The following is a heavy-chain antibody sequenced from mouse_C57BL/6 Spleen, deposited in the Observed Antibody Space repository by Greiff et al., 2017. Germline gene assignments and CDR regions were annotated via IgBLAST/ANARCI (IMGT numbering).Heavy chain of an antibody. V-gene: IGHV1-82*01. CDR3: ARSTDYYGSSHWYFEV. CDR1: GYAFSSSW. Sequence: LQESGPELVKPGASVKISCKASGYAFSSSWMNWVKQRPGKGLEWIGRIYPGDGDTNYNGKFKGKATLTADKSSSTAYMQLSSLTSEDSAVYFCARSTDYYGSSHWYFEVWGTGTTVTVSS. J-gene: IGHJ1*03. D-gene: IGHD1-1*01. CDR2: IYPGDGDT.